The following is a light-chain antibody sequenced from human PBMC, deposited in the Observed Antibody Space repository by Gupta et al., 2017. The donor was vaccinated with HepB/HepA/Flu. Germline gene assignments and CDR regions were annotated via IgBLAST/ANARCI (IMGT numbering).Light chain of an antibody. CDR3: QQRSNWLT. V-gene: IGKV3-11*01. CDR1: QSVSSY. Sequence: EIVLTQSPATLSLSPGERATISCRASQSVSSYLAWYQQKPGQAPRLLIYDASNRATGIPARFSGSWSGTDFTLTISSLEPEDFAVYYCQQRSNWLTFGGGTKVEIK. J-gene: IGKJ4*01. CDR2: DAS.